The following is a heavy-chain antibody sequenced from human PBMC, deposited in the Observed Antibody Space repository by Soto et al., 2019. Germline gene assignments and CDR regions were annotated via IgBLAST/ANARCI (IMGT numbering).Heavy chain of an antibody. CDR2: INPNGGST. V-gene: IGHV1-46*01. Sequence: QVQLVQSGAEVKNPGASVKVSCKASGYTFTSFYIHWVRQAPGQELEWMSIINPNGGSTNYAQNLQGRVTLTRDTSTNTVYMELSSLRSEDTAVYYCARGLTSGDYWGQGTLVTVSS. J-gene: IGHJ4*02. CDR3: ARGLTSGDY. CDR1: GYTFTSFY.